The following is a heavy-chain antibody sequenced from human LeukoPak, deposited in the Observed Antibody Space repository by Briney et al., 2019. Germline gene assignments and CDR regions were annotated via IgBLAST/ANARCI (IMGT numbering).Heavy chain of an antibody. J-gene: IGHJ4*02. Sequence: ASVKVSCKASGYTFRNYGISWVRQAPGQGLEWMGWVSAYNGDTHYAQKLQGRVTTTTDTSTSTAYMELRSLRSDDTAVYYCARDPSNTSGYQIYFDYWGQGTLVTVSS. V-gene: IGHV1-18*01. D-gene: IGHD3-3*01. CDR1: GYTFRNYG. CDR2: VSAYNGDT. CDR3: ARDPSNTSGYQIYFDY.